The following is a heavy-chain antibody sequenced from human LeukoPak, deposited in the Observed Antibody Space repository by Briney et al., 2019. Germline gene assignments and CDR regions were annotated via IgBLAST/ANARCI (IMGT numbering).Heavy chain of an antibody. CDR1: GGSISSSSYY. D-gene: IGHD3-22*01. CDR2: IYYSGST. V-gene: IGHV4-39*01. CDR3: ARHLPYYYDSSGYSS. Sequence: SETLSLTCTVSGGSISSSSYYWGWIRQPPGKGLEWIGSIYYSGSTYYNPSLKSRVTISVDTSKNQFSLKLSSVTAAATAVYYCARHLPYYYDSSGYSSWGQGTLVTVSS. J-gene: IGHJ5*02.